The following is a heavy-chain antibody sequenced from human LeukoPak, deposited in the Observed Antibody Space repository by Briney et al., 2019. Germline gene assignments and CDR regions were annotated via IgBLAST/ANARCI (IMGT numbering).Heavy chain of an antibody. CDR1: EFSFGNYA. J-gene: IGHJ4*02. Sequence: GGSLRLSCAAPEFSFGNYAMSWVRQAPGKGLQWVSAITSSGSGTYYADSVKGRFTISRDNSNNTLYLQMNSLRAEDTAVYYCAKKMGTGNFYFDYWGQGTLVTVSS. CDR3: AKKMGTGNFYFDY. CDR2: ITSSGSGT. V-gene: IGHV3-23*01. D-gene: IGHD3-10*01.